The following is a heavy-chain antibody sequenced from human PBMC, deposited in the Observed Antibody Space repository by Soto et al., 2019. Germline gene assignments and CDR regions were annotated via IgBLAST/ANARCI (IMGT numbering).Heavy chain of an antibody. J-gene: IGHJ6*02. CDR3: ASGNYYNGMDV. Sequence: PGGSLRLSCAASGFTFSNYWMTWVRQATGKGLEWVANIKKDGSEQYYVDSVKGRFTVSRDNAKNSVDLQMNSLRPEDTAVYYCASGNYYNGMDVWGQGTTVTVSS. V-gene: IGHV3-7*01. CDR2: IKKDGSEQ. CDR1: GFTFSNYW. D-gene: IGHD3-10*01.